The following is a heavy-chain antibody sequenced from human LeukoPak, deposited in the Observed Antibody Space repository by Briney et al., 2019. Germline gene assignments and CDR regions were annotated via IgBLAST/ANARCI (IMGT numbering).Heavy chain of an antibody. CDR1: GFTFSSYS. Sequence: PGGSLRLSCAASGFTFSSYSMNWVRQAPGKGLEWVLSISSSSSYIYYADSVKGRFTISRDNAKNPLYLQMNSLRAEDTAVYYCARDDDIAVAGIDFDYWGQGTLVTVSS. V-gene: IGHV3-21*01. J-gene: IGHJ4*02. CDR3: ARDDDIAVAGIDFDY. CDR2: ISSSSSYI. D-gene: IGHD6-19*01.